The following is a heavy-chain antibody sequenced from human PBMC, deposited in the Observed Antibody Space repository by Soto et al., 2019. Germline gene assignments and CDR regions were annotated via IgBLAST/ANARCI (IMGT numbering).Heavy chain of an antibody. D-gene: IGHD6-13*01. J-gene: IGHJ4*02. CDR2: ISSSSSYI. CDR3: ARDLAAVPRAFDY. V-gene: IGHV3-21*01. Sequence: LRLSCAASGFTFSSYSMNWVRQAPGKGLEWVSSISSSSSYIYYADSVKGRFTISRDNAKNSLYLQMNSLRAEDTAVYYCARDLAAVPRAFDYWGRGTLVTVSS. CDR1: GFTFSSYS.